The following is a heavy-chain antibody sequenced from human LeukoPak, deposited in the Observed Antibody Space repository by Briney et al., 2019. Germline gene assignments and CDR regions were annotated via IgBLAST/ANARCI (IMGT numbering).Heavy chain of an antibody. D-gene: IGHD3-10*01. CDR1: GYSFPAYW. J-gene: IGHJ4*02. Sequence: PGESLKISCKGSGYSFPAYWIGWVRQMPGKGLEWMGVFYPGDSDTTYSPSFQGQVTISAAKSISTAYLQWSSLNASDTAMYFCARRRSSTLIDYWGQGTLVTVSS. CDR3: ARRRSSTLIDY. CDR2: FYPGDSDT. V-gene: IGHV5-51*01.